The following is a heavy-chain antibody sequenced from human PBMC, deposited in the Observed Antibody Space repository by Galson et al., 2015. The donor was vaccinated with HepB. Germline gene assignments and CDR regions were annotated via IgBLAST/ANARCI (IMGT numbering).Heavy chain of an antibody. CDR1: GFTFSSYG. J-gene: IGHJ4*02. CDR3: AKDSGWGVYYGADY. CDR2: ISYDGSNK. D-gene: IGHD3-10*01. Sequence: SLRLSCAASGFTFSSYGMHWVRQAPGKGLEWVAVISYDGSNKYYADSVKGRFTISRDNSKNTLYLQMNSLRAEDTAVYYCAKDSGWGVYYGADYWGQGTLVTVSS. V-gene: IGHV3-30*18.